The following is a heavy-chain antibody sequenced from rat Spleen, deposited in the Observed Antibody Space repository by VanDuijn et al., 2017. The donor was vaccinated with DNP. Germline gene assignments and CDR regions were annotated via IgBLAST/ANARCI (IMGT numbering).Heavy chain of an antibody. CDR1: GFTFNYFW. CDR3: TRRGHTTGLNWFAY. Sequence: EVQLVESGGDLVQPGRSLKLSCVASGFTFNYFWMTWVRQVPGKGLEWVASISYDGTVTYYRDSVKGRFTTSRDNAKSTLYLQMDSLRSDDTATYYCTRRGHTTGLNWFAYWGQGTLVTVSS. V-gene: IGHV5-7*01. J-gene: IGHJ3*01. CDR2: ISYDGTVT. D-gene: IGHD1-9*01.